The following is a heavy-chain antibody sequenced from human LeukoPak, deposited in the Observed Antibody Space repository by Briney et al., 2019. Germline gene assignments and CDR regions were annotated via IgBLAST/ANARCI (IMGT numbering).Heavy chain of an antibody. D-gene: IGHD3-16*02. J-gene: IGHJ4*02. CDR2: IIPIFGTA. CDR1: GGTFSSYA. Sequence: ASVKVSCKASGGTFSSYAISWVRQAPGQGLEWMRRIIPIFGTANYAQKFQGRVTITTDESTSTAYMELSSLRSEDTAVYYCASGEYDYVWGSYRPFDYWGQGTLVTVSS. V-gene: IGHV1-69*05. CDR3: ASGEYDYVWGSYRPFDY.